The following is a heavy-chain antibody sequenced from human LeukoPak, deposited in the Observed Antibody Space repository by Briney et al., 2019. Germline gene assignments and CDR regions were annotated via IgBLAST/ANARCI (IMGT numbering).Heavy chain of an antibody. CDR3: ARDRVVPAAIIYYYYGMDV. CDR1: GGSVSSGSYY. CDR2: IYYSGST. J-gene: IGHJ6*02. Sequence: SETLSLTCTVSGGSVSSGSYYWSWIRQPPGKGLEWTGYIYYSGSTNYNPSLKSRVTISVDTSKNQFSLKLSSVTAADTAVYYCARDRVVPAAIIYYYYGMDVWGQGTTVTVSS. D-gene: IGHD2-2*01. V-gene: IGHV4-61*01.